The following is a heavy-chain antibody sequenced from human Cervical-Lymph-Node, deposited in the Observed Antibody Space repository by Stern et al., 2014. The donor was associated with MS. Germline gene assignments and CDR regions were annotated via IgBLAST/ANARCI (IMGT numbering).Heavy chain of an antibody. CDR3: ARETPNCSGGTCYPRIDY. J-gene: IGHJ4*02. V-gene: IGHV1-18*01. Sequence: QVQLVQSGAEVKKPGASVKVSCKASGYTFSSYGFSWVRQAPGQGLEWVGWITGYNGDKSYSEKIQGRVTMTTDTSTSTAYMELRSLRSDDTAVYFCARETPNCSGGTCYPRIDYWGQGTLVTVSS. CDR2: ITGYNGDK. D-gene: IGHD2-15*01. CDR1: GYTFSSYG.